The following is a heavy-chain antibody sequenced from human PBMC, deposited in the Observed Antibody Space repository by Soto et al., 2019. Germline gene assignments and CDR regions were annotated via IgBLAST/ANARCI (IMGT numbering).Heavy chain of an antibody. V-gene: IGHV1-69*01. CDR3: APSRDTTGYFDH. D-gene: IGHD1-1*01. Sequence: QVQLVPSGAEVRKPGSAVKVSCKASGGTFSSSGINWVRQAPGQGLEWIGGIIPLSGTSSHAQKFQGRVTITADESTGTVNMALGSLTSDDPAVYYCAPSRDTTGYFDHCGQGTLVTVSS. J-gene: IGHJ4*02. CDR2: IIPLSGTS. CDR1: GGTFSSSG.